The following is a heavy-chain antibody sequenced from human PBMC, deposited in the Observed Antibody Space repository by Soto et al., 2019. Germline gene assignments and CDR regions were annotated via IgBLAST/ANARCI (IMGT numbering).Heavy chain of an antibody. Sequence: SETLSLTXTVSGGSISDYYWTWIRQPPGKGLEWIGYIYYSGHTSYIPSLKSRVTISLDTSKNQFSLNLSSVTAADTAVYFCARERWLYGMDVWGQGTTVTVSS. D-gene: IGHD5-18*01. J-gene: IGHJ6*02. CDR2: IYYSGHT. CDR1: GGSISDYY. V-gene: IGHV4-59*01. CDR3: ARERWLYGMDV.